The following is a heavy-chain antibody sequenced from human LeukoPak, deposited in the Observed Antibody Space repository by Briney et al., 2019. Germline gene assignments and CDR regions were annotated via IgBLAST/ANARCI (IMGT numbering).Heavy chain of an antibody. D-gene: IGHD3-16*01. J-gene: IGHJ6*03. Sequence: GGSLRLSCAASGFTFSSYGMHWVRQAPGKGLEWVAVISYDGSNKYYADSVKGRFTISRDNSKNTLYLQMNSLRAEDTAVYYCAKDAVGSAGRGRVYYYYYYMDVWGKGTTVTVSS. CDR3: AKDAVGSAGRGRVYYYYYYMDV. V-gene: IGHV3-30*18. CDR2: ISYDGSNK. CDR1: GFTFSSYG.